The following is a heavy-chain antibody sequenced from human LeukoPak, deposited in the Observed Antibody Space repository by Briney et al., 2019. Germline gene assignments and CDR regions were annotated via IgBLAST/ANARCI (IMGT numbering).Heavy chain of an antibody. J-gene: IGHJ5*02. CDR3: AREGRGFLEHDWFDP. D-gene: IGHD3-3*01. V-gene: IGHV1-46*01. Sequence: ASVKVSCKASGYTFTSYYMHWVRQAPGQGPEWMGIINPSGGSTSYAQKFQGRVTMTRDTSTSTVYMELSGLRSEDTAVYYCAREGRGFLEHDWFDPWGQGTLVTVSS. CDR1: GYTFTSYY. CDR2: INPSGGST.